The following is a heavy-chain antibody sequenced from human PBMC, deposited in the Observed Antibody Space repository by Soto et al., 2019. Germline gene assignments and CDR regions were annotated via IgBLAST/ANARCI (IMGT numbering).Heavy chain of an antibody. J-gene: IGHJ3*01. CDR1: GKSIRSAGYY. CDR2: ISYFGDT. D-gene: IGHD4-17*01. Sequence: QVQLQETGPGLVKPSQTLSLTCGVSGKSIRSAGYYWTWIRQRPGQGLEWIGHISYFGDTHYSPSLTSRLTISLDPSKNKSSLELTSAKAADTAVYYCATSPPGDNDAFDVWGQGTLVSVSS. CDR3: ATSPPGDNDAFDV. V-gene: IGHV4-31*11.